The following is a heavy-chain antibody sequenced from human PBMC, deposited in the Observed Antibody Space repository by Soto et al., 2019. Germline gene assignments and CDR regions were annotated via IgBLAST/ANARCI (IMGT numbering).Heavy chain of an antibody. Sequence: SETLSLTCTVSGGSVSSGSYYWSWIRQPPGKGLEWIGYIYYSGSTNYNPSLKSRVTISVDTSKNQFSLKLSSVTAADTAVYYCARWANYYDSSGYSTWGYYYYGMDVWGQGTTVTVSS. D-gene: IGHD3-22*01. V-gene: IGHV4-61*01. CDR1: GGSVSSGSYY. J-gene: IGHJ6*02. CDR2: IYYSGST. CDR3: ARWANYYDSSGYSTWGYYYYGMDV.